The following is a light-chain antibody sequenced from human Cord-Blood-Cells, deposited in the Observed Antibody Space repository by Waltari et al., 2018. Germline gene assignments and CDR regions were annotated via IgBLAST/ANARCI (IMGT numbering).Light chain of an antibody. Sequence: SPLPHPASVTGSPRQSITFPCTAPLSDVGGYNYFSWYQQHPGKAPRLLIYDVSNRPSGVSNRLSGSKSGNTASLTISGLQAEDEADDYCSSYTSSSTVVFGGGTMLTGL. CDR1: LSDVGGYNY. CDR3: SSYTSSSTVV. CDR2: DVS. J-gene: IGLJ2*01. V-gene: IGLV2-14*01.